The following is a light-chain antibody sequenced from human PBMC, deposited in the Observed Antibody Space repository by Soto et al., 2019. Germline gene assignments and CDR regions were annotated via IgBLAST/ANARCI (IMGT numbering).Light chain of an antibody. CDR1: QSVGTY. Sequence: EIVLTQSPATLSLSPGERATLSCRASQSVGTYLAWYQQKPGQAPRLLIFDASNRATGIPARFSGSRSGTDFTLTISSLEPEDFAVYYCQQRSNWPSMYTFGQGTKLEIK. V-gene: IGKV3-11*01. CDR2: DAS. CDR3: QQRSNWPSMYT. J-gene: IGKJ2*01.